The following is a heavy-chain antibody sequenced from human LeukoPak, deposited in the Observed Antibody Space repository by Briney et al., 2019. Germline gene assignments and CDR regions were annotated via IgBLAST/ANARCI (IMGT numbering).Heavy chain of an antibody. CDR3: ARSNYYASEGRFDP. Sequence: TWVRQAPGKGLEWIGYIYYSGSTSYNPSLRSRVTISGTSKNQFSLKMTSVTAADTAVYYCARSNYYASEGRFDPWGQGTLVTVSS. D-gene: IGHD3-10*01. CDR2: IYYSGST. V-gene: IGHV4-31*02. J-gene: IGHJ5*02.